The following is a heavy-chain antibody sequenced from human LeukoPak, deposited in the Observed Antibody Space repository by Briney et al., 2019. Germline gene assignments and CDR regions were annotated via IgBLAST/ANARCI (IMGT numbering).Heavy chain of an antibody. CDR3: AKKGSTTWYHFDY. J-gene: IGHJ4*02. Sequence: GGSLRLSCAASGFTFSNYGMHWVRQAPGKGLEWVAFIRYDGSNKNYADSVKGRFTISRDNSKNTLYLQMNSLRAEDTAVYYCAKKGSTTWYHFDYWGQGTLVTVSS. D-gene: IGHD6-13*01. CDR1: GFTFSNYG. CDR2: IRYDGSNK. V-gene: IGHV3-30*02.